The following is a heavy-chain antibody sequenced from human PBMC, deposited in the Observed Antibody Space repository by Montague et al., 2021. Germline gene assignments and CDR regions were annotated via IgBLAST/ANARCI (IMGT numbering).Heavy chain of an antibody. CDR2: ISYDGSNK. V-gene: IGHV3-30*04. CDR1: GLTFNNYA. CDR3: ARDPRWEYDAFDI. J-gene: IGHJ3*02. D-gene: IGHD1-26*01. Sequence: SLRLSCAASGLTFNNYAITWVRQVPGKGLEWVAVISYDGSNKYYADSVKGRFTISRDNSKNTLYLQMNSLRAEDTALFYCARDPRWEYDAFDIWGQGTMVTVSS.